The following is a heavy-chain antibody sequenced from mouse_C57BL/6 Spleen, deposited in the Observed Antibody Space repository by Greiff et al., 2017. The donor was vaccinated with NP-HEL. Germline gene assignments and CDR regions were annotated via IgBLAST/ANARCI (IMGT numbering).Heavy chain of an antibody. Sequence: EVQLQQSGPELVKPGASVKMSCKASGYSFTDYNMNWVKQSTGKSLEWIGVINPNYGTTSYNQKFKGKATLTVDQSSSTAYMQLNSLTSEESAVYYYARPAGTYYARDYWGQGTSVTVSS. D-gene: IGHD1-1*02. J-gene: IGHJ4*01. CDR1: GYSFTDYN. V-gene: IGHV1-39*01. CDR3: ARPAGTYYARDY. CDR2: INPNYGTT.